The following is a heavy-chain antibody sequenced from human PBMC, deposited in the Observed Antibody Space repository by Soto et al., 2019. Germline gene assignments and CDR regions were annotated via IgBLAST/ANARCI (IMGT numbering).Heavy chain of an antibody. CDR2: IYSGGST. CDR3: ARETGITILGVVDY. Sequence: EVQLVESGGGLVQPGGSLRLSCAASGFTVSSNYMSWVRQAPGKGLEWVSVIYSGGSTYYADSVKGRFTISRDNSKNTLYLQMNSLRAEDTAVYYCARETGITILGVVDYWGQGTLVTVSS. D-gene: IGHD3-3*01. J-gene: IGHJ4*02. CDR1: GFTVSSNY. V-gene: IGHV3-66*01.